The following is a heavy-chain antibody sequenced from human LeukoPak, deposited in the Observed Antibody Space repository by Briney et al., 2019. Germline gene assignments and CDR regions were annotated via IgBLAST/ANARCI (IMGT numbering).Heavy chain of an antibody. CDR3: ARGGAYYMDV. J-gene: IGHJ6*03. CDR2: MNPSGGST. D-gene: IGHD1-26*01. Sequence: ASVKVSCKASGYTFTSYYMHWVRQAPGQGLEWMAIMNPSGGSTTYAQKFQGRVTMTRDMSTSTVHMGLSSLRSEDTAVYYCARGGAYYMDVWGKGTTVTVSS. V-gene: IGHV1-46*01. CDR1: GYTFTSYY.